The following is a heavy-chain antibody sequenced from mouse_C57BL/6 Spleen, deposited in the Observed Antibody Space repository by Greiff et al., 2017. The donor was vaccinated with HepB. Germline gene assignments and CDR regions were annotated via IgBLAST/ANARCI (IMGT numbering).Heavy chain of an antibody. D-gene: IGHD2-5*01. CDR2: ISSGSSTI. Sequence: DVMLVESGGGLVKPGGSLKLSCAASGFTFSDYGMHWVRQAPEKGLEWVAYISSGSSTIYYADTVKGRFTISRDNAKNTLFLQMTSLRSEDTAMYYCARSSNYEAMDYWGQGTSVTVSS. CDR1: GFTFSDYG. V-gene: IGHV5-17*01. CDR3: ARSSNYEAMDY. J-gene: IGHJ4*01.